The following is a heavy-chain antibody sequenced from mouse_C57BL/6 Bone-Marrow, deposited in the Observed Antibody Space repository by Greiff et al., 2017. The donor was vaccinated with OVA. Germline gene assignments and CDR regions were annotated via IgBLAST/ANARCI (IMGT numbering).Heavy chain of an antibody. CDR3: ARGELGPFDY. V-gene: IGHV1-50*01. J-gene: IGHJ2*01. D-gene: IGHD4-1*01. Sequence: VQLQQPGAELVKPGASVKLCCKASGYTFTSYWMQWVKQRPGQGLEWIGEIDPSDSYTNYNQKFKGKATLTVDTSSSTAYMQLSSLTSEDSAVYYCARGELGPFDYWGQGTTLTVSS. CDR1: GYTFTSYW. CDR2: IDPSDSYT.